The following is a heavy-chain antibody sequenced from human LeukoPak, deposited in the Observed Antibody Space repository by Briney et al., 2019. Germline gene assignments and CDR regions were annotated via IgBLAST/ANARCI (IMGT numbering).Heavy chain of an antibody. J-gene: IGHJ4*02. V-gene: IGHV3-20*04. CDR2: INWNGGSA. Sequence: GGSLRLSCAASGFTFDDYGMSWFRQAPGKGLEWVSGINWNGGSAGYADSVKGRFTISRDNAKNSLYLQVNSLRAEDTALYYCARSSMAADINWGQGTLVTVSS. CDR1: GFTFDDYG. CDR3: ARSSMAADIN. D-gene: IGHD6-13*01.